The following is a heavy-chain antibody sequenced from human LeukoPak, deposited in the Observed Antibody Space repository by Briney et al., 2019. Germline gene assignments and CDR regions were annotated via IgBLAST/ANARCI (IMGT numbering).Heavy chain of an antibody. Sequence: GGSLRLSCAASGFTFSSYWMSWVRQAPGKGLEWVANIKQDGSEKYYVDSVKGRFTISRGNAKNSLYLQMNSLRAEDTAVYYCAREQGYSGYDFDYWGQGTLVTVSS. CDR2: IKQDGSEK. CDR1: GFTFSSYW. CDR3: AREQGYSGYDFDY. J-gene: IGHJ4*02. D-gene: IGHD5-12*01. V-gene: IGHV3-7*01.